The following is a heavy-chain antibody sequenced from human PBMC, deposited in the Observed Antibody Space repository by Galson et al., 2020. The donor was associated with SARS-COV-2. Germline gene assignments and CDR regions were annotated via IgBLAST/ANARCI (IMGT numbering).Heavy chain of an antibody. J-gene: IGHJ4*02. V-gene: IGHV1-24*01. CDR1: GYTLTELS. D-gene: IGHD2-21*02. CDR2: FDPEDGET. Sequence: ASVKVSCTVSGYTLTELSMHWVRQAPGKGLEWMGGFDPEDGETIYAQKFQGRVTMTEDTSTDTAYMELSSLRSEDTAVYYCATSYSYCGGDCYSFDYWGQGTLVTVSS. CDR3: ATSYSYCGGDCYSFDY.